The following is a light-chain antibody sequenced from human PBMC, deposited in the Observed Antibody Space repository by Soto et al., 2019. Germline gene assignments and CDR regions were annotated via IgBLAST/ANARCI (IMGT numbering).Light chain of an antibody. CDR1: SSNIGAGFD. CDR2: GNT. J-gene: IGLJ1*01. Sequence: QSVLTQPPSVSGAPGQRVIMSCTGSSSNIGAGFDVHWYQQLPGSAPTLLIYGNTNQPTAVPDRFSGSKGGTSASLTITALQAVAEAAYYCPSYDISPRGNVFGPGTKLTVL. V-gene: IGLV1-40*01. CDR3: PSYDISPRGNV.